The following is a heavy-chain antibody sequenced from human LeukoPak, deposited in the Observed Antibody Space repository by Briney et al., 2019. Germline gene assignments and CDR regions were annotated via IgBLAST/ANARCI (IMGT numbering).Heavy chain of an antibody. CDR3: ARWTRVSSTSLWYFDL. CDR2: ISSSGSSA. J-gene: IGHJ2*01. D-gene: IGHD6-6*01. Sequence: GGSLRLSCAASGFTFSSYSMNWVRQAPGKGLEWVSYISSSGSSAYYADSVKGRFTISRDNAKNSLYLQMNSLRAEDTAVYYCARWTRVSSTSLWYFDLWGRGDLVTVSS. V-gene: IGHV3-48*04. CDR1: GFTFSSYS.